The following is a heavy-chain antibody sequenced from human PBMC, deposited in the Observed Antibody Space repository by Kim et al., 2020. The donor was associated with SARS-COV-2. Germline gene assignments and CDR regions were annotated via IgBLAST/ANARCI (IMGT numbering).Heavy chain of an antibody. CDR1: GGSISSYY. V-gene: IGHV4-59*01. CDR2: IYYSGST. D-gene: IGHD3-22*01. CDR3: ARGGYYYDSSGYFEDEYYFDY. J-gene: IGHJ4*02. Sequence: SETLSLTCTVSGGSISSYYWSWIRQPPGKGLEWIGYIYYSGSTNYNPSLKSRVTISVDTSKNQFSLKLSSVTAADTAVYYCARGGYYYDSSGYFEDEYYFDYWGQGTLVTVSS.